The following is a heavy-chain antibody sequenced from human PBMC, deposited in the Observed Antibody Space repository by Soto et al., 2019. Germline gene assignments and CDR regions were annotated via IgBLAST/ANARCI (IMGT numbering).Heavy chain of an antibody. CDR1: GGTFSSYA. CDR2: IIPIFGTA. CDR3: AREAPSGHNFDY. V-gene: IGHV1-69*13. J-gene: IGHJ4*02. Sequence: SVKVSCKASGGTFSSYAISWVRQAPGQGLEWMGGIIPIFGTANYAQKFQGRVTITADESTSTAYMELSSLRSEDTAVYYCAREAPSGHNFDYWGQGTLVTVFS. D-gene: IGHD1-26*01.